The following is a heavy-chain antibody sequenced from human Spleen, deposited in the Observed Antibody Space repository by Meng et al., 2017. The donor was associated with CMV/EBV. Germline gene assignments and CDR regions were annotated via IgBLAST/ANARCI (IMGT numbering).Heavy chain of an antibody. CDR2: ISSSSSYI. CDR3: AKDTAIPKHYYYGMDV. Sequence: GESLKISCAASGFTFSSYSMNWVRQAPGKGLEWVSSISSSSSYIYYADSVKGRFTISRDNAKNSLFLQMNSLRAEDTAVYYCAKDTAIPKHYYYGMDVWGQGTTVTVSS. J-gene: IGHJ6*02. D-gene: IGHD5-18*01. V-gene: IGHV3-21*01. CDR1: GFTFSSYS.